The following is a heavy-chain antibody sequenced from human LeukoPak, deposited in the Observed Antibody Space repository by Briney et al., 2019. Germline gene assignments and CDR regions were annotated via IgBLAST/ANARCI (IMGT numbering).Heavy chain of an antibody. CDR3: AREGRAVAGREAAFDI. Sequence: ASVKVSCKASGYTFTSYYMHWVRQAPGQGLEWMGWINPNSGGTNYAQKFQGRVTMTRDTSISTAYMELSRLRSDDTAVYYCAREGRAVAGREAAFDIWGQGTMVTVSS. CDR1: GYTFTSYY. V-gene: IGHV1-2*02. J-gene: IGHJ3*02. CDR2: INPNSGGT. D-gene: IGHD6-19*01.